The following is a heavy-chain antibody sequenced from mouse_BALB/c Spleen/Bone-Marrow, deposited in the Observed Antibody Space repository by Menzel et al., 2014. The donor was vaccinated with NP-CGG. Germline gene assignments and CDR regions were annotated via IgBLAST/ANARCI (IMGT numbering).Heavy chain of an antibody. Sequence: QVQLKDSGPGLVQPSQSLSITCTVSGFSLTTYGVHWVRQSPGKGLEWLGVIWSGGSTDYNAAFISRLSITKDNSKSQVFFKMNRLQANDTAIYYCARNLYYGSSLYAMDYWGQGTSVTVSS. D-gene: IGHD1-1*01. CDR3: ARNLYYGSSLYAMDY. CDR2: IWSGGST. J-gene: IGHJ4*01. CDR1: GFSLTTYG. V-gene: IGHV2-2*02.